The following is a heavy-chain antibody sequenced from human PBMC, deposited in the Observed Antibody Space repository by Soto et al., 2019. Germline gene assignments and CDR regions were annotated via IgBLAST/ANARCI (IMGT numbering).Heavy chain of an antibody. Sequence: GGSLRLSCAASGFTFSSYAMSWVRQAPGKGLEWVSAISGSGGSTYYADSVKGRFTISRDNSKNTLYLQMNSLRAEDTAVYYCAKAGLNIAMADDYYYYYMDVWGKGTTVTVSS. CDR2: ISGSGGST. CDR3: AKAGLNIAMADDYYYYYMDV. J-gene: IGHJ6*03. CDR1: GFTFSSYA. V-gene: IGHV3-23*01. D-gene: IGHD6-19*01.